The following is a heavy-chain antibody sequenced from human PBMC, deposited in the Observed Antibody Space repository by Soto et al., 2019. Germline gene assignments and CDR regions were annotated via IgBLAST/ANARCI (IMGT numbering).Heavy chain of an antibody. D-gene: IGHD3-22*01. Sequence: GESLKISCKGSGYSFTSYWIGWVRQMPGKGLEWMGIIYPGDSDTRYSPSFQGQVTISADKSISTAYLQWSSLKAPDTAMYYCARLEYYYDSSGYSQFDYWGQGTLVTVSS. CDR1: GYSFTSYW. J-gene: IGHJ4*02. CDR3: ARLEYYYDSSGYSQFDY. CDR2: IYPGDSDT. V-gene: IGHV5-51*01.